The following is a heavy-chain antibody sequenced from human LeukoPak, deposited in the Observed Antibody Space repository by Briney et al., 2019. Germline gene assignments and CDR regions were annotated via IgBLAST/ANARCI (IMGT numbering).Heavy chain of an antibody. CDR2: IYPGDSDT. CDR1: GYNFTTYW. V-gene: IGHV5-51*01. J-gene: IGHJ6*02. Sequence: GESLKISCKGSGYNFTTYWIGWVRQMPGKGLEWMGLIYPGDSDTRYSPSSQGQVTVSADKSSTTAYLQWSSLKASDTAMYYCARASYCSGDTCYSDRWGMDVWGHGTMVTVSS. D-gene: IGHD2-15*01. CDR3: ARASYCSGDTCYSDRWGMDV.